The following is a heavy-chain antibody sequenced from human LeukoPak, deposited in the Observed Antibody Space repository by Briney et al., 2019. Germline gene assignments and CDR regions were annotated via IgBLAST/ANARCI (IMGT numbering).Heavy chain of an antibody. J-gene: IGHJ5*02. Sequence: GGSLRLSCAASGLTLSSYEMNWVRQAPGKGLEWVSYISGSGGTIYYADSVKGRFTISRDNSKNTLYLQMNSLRAEDTAVYFCASGKYRYGDNWFDPWGQGTLVTVSS. CDR3: ASGKYRYGDNWFDP. CDR2: ISGSGGTI. CDR1: GLTLSSYE. V-gene: IGHV3-48*03. D-gene: IGHD5-18*01.